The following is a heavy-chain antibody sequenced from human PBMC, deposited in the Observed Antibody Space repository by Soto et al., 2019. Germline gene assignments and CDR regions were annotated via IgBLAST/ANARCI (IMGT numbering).Heavy chain of an antibody. Sequence: EVHLVESGGGLVQTGGSLRLSCAIFESTVSRDWMNWGRQAPGKGLEWVAHINQDGSEKYYVDSVKGRFTISRDNAKKSLYLQMTSLRPADTAMYYCSGGVGDAFWGQGTLVTVSS. CDR3: SGGVGDAF. V-gene: IGHV3-7*04. J-gene: IGHJ1*01. CDR1: ESTVSRDW. CDR2: INQDGSEK. D-gene: IGHD1-26*01.